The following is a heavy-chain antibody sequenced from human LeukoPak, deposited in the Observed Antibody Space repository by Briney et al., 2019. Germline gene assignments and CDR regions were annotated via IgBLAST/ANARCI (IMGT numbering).Heavy chain of an antibody. J-gene: IGHJ6*02. CDR1: GGSISSYY. Sequence: SETPSLTCTVSGGSISSYYWSWIRQPPGKGLEWIGYIYYSGSTNYNPSLKSRVTISIDTSKNQFSLKLSSVTAADTAVYYCAVSYYYYGMDVWGQGTTVTVSS. D-gene: IGHD2/OR15-2a*01. CDR3: AVSYYYYGMDV. CDR2: IYYSGST. V-gene: IGHV4-59*01.